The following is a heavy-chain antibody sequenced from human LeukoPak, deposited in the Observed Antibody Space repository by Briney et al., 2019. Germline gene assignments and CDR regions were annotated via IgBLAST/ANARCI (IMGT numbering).Heavy chain of an antibody. Sequence: GGSLRLSCAASGFTFSSYAMSWVRQPPAKGLEWVSTISGSGGSTYYADSVKGRCTISRDNSKNTLYLQMNSLRAEDTAVYYCAKEVYGDYYNYWGQGTLVTVSS. D-gene: IGHD4-17*01. CDR2: ISGSGGST. CDR1: GFTFSSYA. CDR3: AKEVYGDYYNY. V-gene: IGHV3-23*01. J-gene: IGHJ4*02.